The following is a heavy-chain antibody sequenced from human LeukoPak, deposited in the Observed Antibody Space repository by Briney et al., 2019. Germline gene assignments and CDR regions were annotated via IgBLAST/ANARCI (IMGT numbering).Heavy chain of an antibody. Sequence: ASVKVSCKASGYTFTSYGISWVRQAPGQGLEWMGWISAYNGNTNYAQKLQGRVTITADESTSTAYMELSSLRSEDTAVYYCARFQGSSPFDPWGQGTLVTVSS. D-gene: IGHD2-15*01. J-gene: IGHJ5*02. V-gene: IGHV1-18*01. CDR1: GYTFTSYG. CDR3: ARFQGSSPFDP. CDR2: ISAYNGNT.